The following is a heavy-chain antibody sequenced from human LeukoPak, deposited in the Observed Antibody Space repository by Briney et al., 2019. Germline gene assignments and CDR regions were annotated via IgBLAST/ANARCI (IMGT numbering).Heavy chain of an antibody. CDR3: ASSQWELLDYYGMDV. V-gene: IGHV3-7*01. CDR1: GFTFSSYW. Sequence: GSLRLSCAASGFTFSSYWMSWVRQAPGKGLEWVANIKQDGSEKYYVDSVKGRFTISRDNAKNSLYLQMNSLRAEDTAVYYCASSQWELLDYYGMDVWGQGTTVTVSS. CDR2: IKQDGSEK. D-gene: IGHD1-26*01. J-gene: IGHJ6*02.